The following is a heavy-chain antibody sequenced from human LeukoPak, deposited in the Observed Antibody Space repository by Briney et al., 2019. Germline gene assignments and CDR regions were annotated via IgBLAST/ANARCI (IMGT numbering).Heavy chain of an antibody. Sequence: PSETLSLTCSVSDDSITMYYWTWIRQPPGKGLEWIGYVDHTGSTNFNPSPNGRGITSRDKTKNLFSLRLRSVTAADTAVYYCAMRHGSGYYFDYWGQGTLVTVSS. CDR1: DDSITMYY. CDR2: VDHTGST. V-gene: IGHV4-59*12. J-gene: IGHJ4*02. CDR3: AMRHGSGYYFDY. D-gene: IGHD1-26*01.